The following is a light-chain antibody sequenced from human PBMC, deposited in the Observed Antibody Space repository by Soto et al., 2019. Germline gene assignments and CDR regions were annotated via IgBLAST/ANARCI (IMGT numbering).Light chain of an antibody. CDR2: DAS. J-gene: IGKJ4*01. CDR3: HQRAGWPPT. Sequence: EIVLTQSPGTLSLSPGERATLSCRATRSVNNFVAWYQQKPGQAPSLLISDASNRATGIPDRFSGSGSGTDFTLTINSLEPEDFAVYFCHQRAGWPPTFGGGTKV. V-gene: IGKV3-11*01. CDR1: RSVNNF.